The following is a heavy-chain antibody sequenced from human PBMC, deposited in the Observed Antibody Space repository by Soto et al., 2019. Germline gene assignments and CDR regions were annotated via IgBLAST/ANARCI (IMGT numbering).Heavy chain of an antibody. CDR3: ATEGLRGMDL. Sequence: QVQLVQSGAEVKKPGASVKVSCKASGYTFTSYDINWVRQATGQGLEWMGWMNPNSANTGYAQKFQGRVTMTRNTSISTAYMELSSLRSAATSLYYSATEGLRGMDLWGPGTTLTVSS. J-gene: IGHJ6*02. CDR2: MNPNSANT. V-gene: IGHV1-8*01. CDR1: GYTFTSYD.